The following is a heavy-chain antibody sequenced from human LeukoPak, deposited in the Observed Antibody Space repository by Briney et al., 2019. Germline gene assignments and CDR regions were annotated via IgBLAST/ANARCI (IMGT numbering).Heavy chain of an antibody. V-gene: IGHV1-18*01. Sequence: ATVKVSCKASGYTFTSDGVSCVPQAPGQGLEGMGWISAYNGNTNYAQKLQGRVTMTTDTPTSTASMELRSLRSDDTAVYYCAIYTRYYYGMDVWGQGTTVTVSS. J-gene: IGHJ6*02. CDR3: AIYTRYYYGMDV. CDR2: ISAYNGNT. CDR1: GYTFTSDG. D-gene: IGHD2-2*02.